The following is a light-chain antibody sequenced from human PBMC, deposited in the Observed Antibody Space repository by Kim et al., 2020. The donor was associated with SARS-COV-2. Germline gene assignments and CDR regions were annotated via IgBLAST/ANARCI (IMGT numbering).Light chain of an antibody. J-gene: IGKJ4*01. CDR1: QSIGDW. Sequence: WSPRERATLSCRASQSIGDWLAWYQQRSGQAPRLLIYDASIRATGIPARFSGSGSGTDFTLTISSLEPEDFAVYYCQQRRTWPLTFGGGTKVDIK. CDR2: DAS. CDR3: QQRRTWPLT. V-gene: IGKV3-11*01.